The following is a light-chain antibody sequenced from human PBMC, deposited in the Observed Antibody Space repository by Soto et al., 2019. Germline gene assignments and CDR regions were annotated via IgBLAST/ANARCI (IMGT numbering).Light chain of an antibody. CDR2: GNS. CDR1: SSNIGAGYD. Sequence: QSVLTQPPSVSGAPGQRVTISCTGSSSNIGAGYDVHRYQKLPGTAPKLLIYGNSNRPSGVPDRFSGSKSGTSASLAITGLQAEDEADYYCQSYDSSLSGYVFGTGTKLTVL. CDR3: QSYDSSLSGYV. J-gene: IGLJ1*01. V-gene: IGLV1-40*01.